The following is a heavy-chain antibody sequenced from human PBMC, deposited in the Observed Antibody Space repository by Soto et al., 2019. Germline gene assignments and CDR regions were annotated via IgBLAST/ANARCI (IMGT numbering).Heavy chain of an antibody. CDR1: GYTFTSYG. Sequence: ASVKVSCKASGYTFTSYGISWVRQAPGQGLEWMGWISAYNGNTNYAQKLQGRVTMTTDTSTSTAYMELRSLRSDDTAVCYCARVERGAVVVVAATLQYDAFDIWGQGTMVTVSS. J-gene: IGHJ3*02. V-gene: IGHV1-18*01. CDR2: ISAYNGNT. D-gene: IGHD2-15*01. CDR3: ARVERGAVVVVAATLQYDAFDI.